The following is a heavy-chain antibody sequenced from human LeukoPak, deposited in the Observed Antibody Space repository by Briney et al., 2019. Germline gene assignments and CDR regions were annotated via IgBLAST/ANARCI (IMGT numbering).Heavy chain of an antibody. CDR3: AREASVSYF. J-gene: IGHJ4*02. CDR2: MNPNSGNT. CDR1: GYTFTSYA. D-gene: IGHD3-10*01. V-gene: IGHV1-8*01. Sequence: SSAKASRKASGYTFTSYAINCVRQATRQRLEWRGCMNPNSGNTGYAHKVQSRVTMTKITSIITADIELSDLRSEDTAVYCCAREASVSYFWGQGTLGTVSS.